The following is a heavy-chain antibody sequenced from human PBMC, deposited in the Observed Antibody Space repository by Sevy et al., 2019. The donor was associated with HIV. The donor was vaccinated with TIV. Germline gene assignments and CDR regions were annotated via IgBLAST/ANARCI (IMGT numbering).Heavy chain of an antibody. D-gene: IGHD6-19*01. CDR1: GYSMTSYY. Sequence: SETLSLTCSVSGYSMTSYYWSWIRQPPGKGLEWIGYILYSGTTNSNPSLKSRVTMSVDTSRNHFSLNLTSVTAADTAIYYWARTRRSGGAWFDPWGQGILVTVSS. J-gene: IGHJ5*02. CDR2: ILYSGTT. CDR3: ARTRRSGGAWFDP. V-gene: IGHV4-59*01.